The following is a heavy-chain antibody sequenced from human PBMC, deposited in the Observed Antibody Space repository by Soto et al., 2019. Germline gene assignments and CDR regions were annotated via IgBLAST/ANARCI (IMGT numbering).Heavy chain of an antibody. Sequence: EVQLVESGGGLVQPGGSLRLSCAASGFPFSSYSMNWVRQAPGKGLEWVSYISSSSSTIYYADSVKGRFTISRDNAKNSLYLQMNSLRDEDTAVYYCARGEGDYVWGSYRTYNWFDPWGQGTLVTVSS. D-gene: IGHD3-16*02. CDR2: ISSSSSTI. CDR1: GFPFSSYS. J-gene: IGHJ5*02. V-gene: IGHV3-48*02. CDR3: ARGEGDYVWGSYRTYNWFDP.